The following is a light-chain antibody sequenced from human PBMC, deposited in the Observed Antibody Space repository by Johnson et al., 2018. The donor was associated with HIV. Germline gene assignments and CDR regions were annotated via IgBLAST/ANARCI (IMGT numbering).Light chain of an antibody. CDR1: SSNIGNNY. CDR2: ENN. J-gene: IGLJ1*01. Sequence: QSVLTQPPSVSAAPGQKVTISCSGSSSNIGNNYVSWYQQLPRTAPKLLIYENNKRPSGIPDRFSASKSGTSATLGITGLQTGDEADYYYGTWDSSLSASVFGTGTKVTVL. V-gene: IGLV1-51*02. CDR3: GTWDSSLSASV.